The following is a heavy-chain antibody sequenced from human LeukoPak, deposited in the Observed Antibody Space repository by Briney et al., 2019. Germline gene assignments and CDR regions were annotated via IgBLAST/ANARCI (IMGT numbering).Heavy chain of an antibody. CDR2: INPSGGST. CDR1: GYTFTSYY. J-gene: IGHJ3*02. CDR3: ARVQSSWYEADDAFDI. V-gene: IGHV1-46*01. D-gene: IGHD6-13*01. Sequence: ASVKVSCKASGYTFTSYYMHWVRQAPGQGLEWMGIINPSGGSTSYAQKFQGRVTMTRDMSTSTVYMELSSLRSEDTAVYYCARVQSSWYEADDAFDIWGQGTMVTVSS.